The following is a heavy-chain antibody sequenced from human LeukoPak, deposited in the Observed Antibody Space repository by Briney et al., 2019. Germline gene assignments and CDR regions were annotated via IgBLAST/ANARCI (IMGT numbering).Heavy chain of an antibody. CDR2: IIPIFGTA. J-gene: IGHJ6*02. V-gene: IGHV1-69*13. CDR3: ASRDSTRAYYYGMDV. Sequence: ASVKVSCKASGGTFISYAISWVRQAPGQGLEWMGGIIPIFGTANYAQKFQGRVTITADESTSTAYMELSSLRSEDTAVYYCASRDSTRAYYYGMDVWGQGITVTGSS. CDR1: GGTFISYA.